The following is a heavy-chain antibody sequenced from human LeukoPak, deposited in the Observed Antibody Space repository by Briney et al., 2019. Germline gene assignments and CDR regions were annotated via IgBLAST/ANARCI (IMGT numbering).Heavy chain of an antibody. D-gene: IGHD5-18*01. V-gene: IGHV3-48*03. Sequence: GGPLRLSCAASGFTFSSYEMIWVRQAPGKGLQWVSYISSSGSTIYYADSVKGRFTISRDNAKNSVYLQMNSLRAEDTAVYYCAREGADGYLFDYWGQGTLVTVSS. CDR3: AREGADGYLFDY. CDR2: ISSSGSTI. CDR1: GFTFSSYE. J-gene: IGHJ4*02.